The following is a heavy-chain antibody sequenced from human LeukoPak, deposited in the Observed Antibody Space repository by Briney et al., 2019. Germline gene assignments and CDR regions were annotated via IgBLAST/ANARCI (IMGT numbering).Heavy chain of an antibody. CDR2: ISGSGGRT. J-gene: IGHJ4*02. D-gene: IGHD4-17*01. CDR1: GFTFSSYA. Sequence: GGSLRLSCAASGFTFSSYAMSWVRQAPGKGLEWVSAISGSGGRTNYADSVKGRLTISRDNSKNTLYLQMNSLRAEDTAVYYCAKTLELYGDSSTDHWSQGTLVTVSS. CDR3: AKTLELYGDSSTDH. V-gene: IGHV3-23*01.